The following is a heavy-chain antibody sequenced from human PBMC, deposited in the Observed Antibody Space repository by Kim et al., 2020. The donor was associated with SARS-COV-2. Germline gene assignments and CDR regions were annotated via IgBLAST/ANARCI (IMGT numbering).Heavy chain of an antibody. CDR2: INHSGST. J-gene: IGHJ4*02. CDR3: ARGRALFRSGEVGY. Sequence: SETLSLTCAVYGGSFSGYYWSWIRQPPGKGLEWIGEINHSGSTNYNPSLKSRVTISVDTSKNQFSLKLSSVTAADTAVYYCARGRALFRSGEVGYWGQGTLVTVSS. V-gene: IGHV4-34*01. D-gene: IGHD3-3*01. CDR1: GGSFSGYY.